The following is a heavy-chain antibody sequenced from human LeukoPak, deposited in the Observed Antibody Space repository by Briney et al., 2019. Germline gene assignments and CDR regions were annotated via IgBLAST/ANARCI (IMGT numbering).Heavy chain of an antibody. CDR3: AILGAYSGYDATSSVFDY. J-gene: IGHJ4*02. CDR1: GGTFSSYA. Sequence: GSSVKVSCKASGGTFSSYAISWVRQAPGQGLEWMGGIIPIFGTANYAQKFQGRVTITTDESTSTAYMELSSLRSEDTAVYYCAILGAYSGYDATSSVFDYWGQGTLVTVSS. V-gene: IGHV1-69*05. D-gene: IGHD5-12*01. CDR2: IIPIFGTA.